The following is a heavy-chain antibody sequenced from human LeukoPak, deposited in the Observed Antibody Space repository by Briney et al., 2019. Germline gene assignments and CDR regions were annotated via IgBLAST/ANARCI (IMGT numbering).Heavy chain of an antibody. CDR1: GGSISSYY. V-gene: IGHV4-34*01. CDR2: INHSGST. CDR3: ARVYSGYDAFDI. D-gene: IGHD5-12*01. J-gene: IGHJ3*02. Sequence: SETLSLTCTVSGGSISSYYWSWIRQPPGKGLEWIGEINHSGSTNYNPSLKSRVTISVDTSKNQFSLKLSSVTAADTAVYYCARVYSGYDAFDIWGQGTMVTVSS.